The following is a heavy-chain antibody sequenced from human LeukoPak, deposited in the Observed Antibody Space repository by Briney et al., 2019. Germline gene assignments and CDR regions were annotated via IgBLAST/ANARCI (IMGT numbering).Heavy chain of an antibody. V-gene: IGHV4-4*02. J-gene: IGHJ4*02. CDR2: IYHSGST. CDR1: GASISSSNW. D-gene: IGHD3-16*02. Sequence: SGTLSLTCAVSGASISSSNWWSWVRQPPGKGLEWIGEIYHSGSTNYNPSLKSRVTILVDESKNQFSLKLSSVTAADTAVYYCAGARYDYVWGSNRYNYFDSWGQGTLVTVSS. CDR3: AGARYDYVWGSNRYNYFDS.